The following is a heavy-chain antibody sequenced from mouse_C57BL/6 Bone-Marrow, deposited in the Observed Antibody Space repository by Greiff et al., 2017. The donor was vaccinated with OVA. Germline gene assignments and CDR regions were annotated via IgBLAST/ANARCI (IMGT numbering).Heavy chain of an antibody. CDR2: ISSGGSYT. CDR1: GFTFSSYG. V-gene: IGHV5-6*01. D-gene: IGHD2-4*01. J-gene: IGHJ2*01. CDR3: ARHPYDYDEGYYFDC. Sequence: EVKLLESGGDLVKPGGSLKLSCAASGFTFSSYGMSWVRQTPDKRLEWVATISSGGSYTYYPDSVKGRFTISRDTAKNTLYLQMSSLKSKDTAMYYCARHPYDYDEGYYFDCWGQGTTLTVSS.